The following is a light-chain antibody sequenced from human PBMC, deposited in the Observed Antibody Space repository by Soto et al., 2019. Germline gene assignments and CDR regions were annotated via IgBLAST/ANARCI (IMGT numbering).Light chain of an antibody. CDR1: QSINKNY. V-gene: IGKV3-20*01. J-gene: IGKJ4*01. CDR2: GAS. CDR3: KQYDIAPFT. Sequence: EIVLTQSPCTLSMSPGERATVHCRPIQSINKNYLVWHQQKPGQAPRLLIYGASSMATGIPDRFSGSGPGTDFTLTISRLETEDFAVYSCKQYDIAPFTFGGGTKVDIK.